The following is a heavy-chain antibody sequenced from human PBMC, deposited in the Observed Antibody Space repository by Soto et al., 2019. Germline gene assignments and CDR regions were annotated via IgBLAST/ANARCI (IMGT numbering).Heavy chain of an antibody. CDR1: GFTFSTYG. CDR3: AKEYGSTWIDH. V-gene: IGHV3-30*18. J-gene: IGHJ4*02. D-gene: IGHD6-13*01. CDR2: MSYDGTKQ. Sequence: QVQLVESGGGVFQPGRSLRLSCAASGFTFSTYGMHWVRQAPGKGLEWVAAMSYDGTKQYYVDSVKGRFTISRENSRNTLFLQLNSLRDEDTAVYYCAKEYGSTWIDHWGQGTPVTVSS.